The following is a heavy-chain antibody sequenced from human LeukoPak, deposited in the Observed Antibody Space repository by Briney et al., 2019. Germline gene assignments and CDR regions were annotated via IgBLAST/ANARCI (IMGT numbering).Heavy chain of an antibody. D-gene: IGHD3-22*01. J-gene: IGHJ4*02. CDR3: VRESEYYFDHSASFDY. V-gene: IGHV3-30-3*01. Sequence: GGSLRLSCAASGFTFTAYLIHWVRQAPGKGLEWVAVMSSDGNAMFYADSVKGRFTISRDNSKNTLYLQMNSLRAEDTAVYYCVRESEYYFDHSASFDYWGQGTLVTISS. CDR1: GFTFTAYL. CDR2: MSSDGNAM.